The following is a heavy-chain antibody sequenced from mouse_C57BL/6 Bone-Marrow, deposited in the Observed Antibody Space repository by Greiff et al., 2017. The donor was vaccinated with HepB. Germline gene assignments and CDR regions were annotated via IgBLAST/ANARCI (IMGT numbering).Heavy chain of an antibody. CDR1: GFTFSSYA. CDR3: AREDTTVGY. V-gene: IGHV5-4*01. Sequence: EVQGVESGGGLVKPGGSLNLSCAASGFTFSSYAMSWVRQTPEKRLEWVATISDGGSYTYYPDNVKGRFTISRDNAKNNLYLQMSHLKSEDTAMYYCAREDTTVGYWGQGTSVTVSS. J-gene: IGHJ4*01. CDR2: ISDGGSYT. D-gene: IGHD1-1*01.